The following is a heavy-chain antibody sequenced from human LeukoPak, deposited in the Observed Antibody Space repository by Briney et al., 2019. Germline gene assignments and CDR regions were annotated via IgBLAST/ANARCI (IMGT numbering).Heavy chain of an antibody. CDR1: GFTFSSYS. CDR3: ARDLRTDPYYYDSSGPLRDY. V-gene: IGHV3-21*01. J-gene: IGHJ4*02. CDR2: ISSSSSYI. Sequence: GGSLRLSCAASGFTFSSYSMNWVRQAPGKGLEWVSSISSSSSYIYYADSVKGRFTISRNNAKNSLYLQMNSLRAEDTAVYYCARDLRTDPYYYDSSGPLRDYWGQGTLVTVSS. D-gene: IGHD3-22*01.